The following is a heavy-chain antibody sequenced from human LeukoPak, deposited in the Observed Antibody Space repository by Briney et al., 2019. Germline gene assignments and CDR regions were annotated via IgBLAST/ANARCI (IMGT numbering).Heavy chain of an antibody. Sequence: RASVKVSCKASGYTLTDYYMHWVRQAPGQGLEWLGWINPNSGGTSYAQKFQGRLTMTRDTSISTAYMEVSILRSDDTAVSYCATMGATNFDHWGQGTLVTVSS. CDR2: INPNSGGT. J-gene: IGHJ4*02. CDR1: GYTLTDYY. V-gene: IGHV1-2*02. D-gene: IGHD1-26*01. CDR3: ATMGATNFDH.